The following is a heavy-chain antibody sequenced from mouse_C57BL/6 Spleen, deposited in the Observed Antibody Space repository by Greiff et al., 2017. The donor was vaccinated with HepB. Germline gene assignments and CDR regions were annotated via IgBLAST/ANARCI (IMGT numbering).Heavy chain of an antibody. D-gene: IGHD2-3*01. CDR3: ARRDGYYRLDY. J-gene: IGHJ2*01. V-gene: IGHV5-17*01. CDR1: GFTFSDYG. Sequence: EVMLVESGGGLVKPGGSLKLSCAASGFTFSDYGMHWVRQAPEKGLEWVAYISSGSSTIYYADTVKGRFTISRDNAKNTLFLQMTNLRSEDTAMYYCARRDGYYRLDYWGQGTTLTVSS. CDR2: ISSGSSTI.